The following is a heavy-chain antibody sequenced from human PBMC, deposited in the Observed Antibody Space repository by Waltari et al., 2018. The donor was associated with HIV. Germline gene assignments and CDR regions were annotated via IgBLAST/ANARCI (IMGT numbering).Heavy chain of an antibody. V-gene: IGHV3-48*01. CDR2: ISATGTTI. Sequence: EVQLVESGGKLVQPGGSLRPSCLASGFTFGDYSMNWVRQGPGKELEWVAYISATGTTIFYANSVKGRFTVSRDNVENSLYLDMSSLRAEDTGDYYCARCETVVTPFINKYLGLDVWGPGTTVTVSS. D-gene: IGHD2-15*01. CDR3: ARCETVVTPFINKYLGLDV. J-gene: IGHJ6*02. CDR1: GFTFGDYS.